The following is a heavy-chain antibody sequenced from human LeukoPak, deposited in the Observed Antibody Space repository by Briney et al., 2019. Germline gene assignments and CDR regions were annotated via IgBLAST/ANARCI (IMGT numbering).Heavy chain of an antibody. CDR2: IYSGGST. J-gene: IGHJ4*02. V-gene: IGHV3-53*04. D-gene: IGHD3-22*01. CDR1: GFTVSSNY. CDR3: ALGLLHYYDSSGFDY. Sequence: GGSLRLSCAASGFTVSSNYMSWVRQAPGKGLEWVSVIYSGGSTYYADSVKGRFTISRHNPKNTLYLQMNSLRAEDTAVYYCALGLLHYYDSSGFDYWGQGTLVTVSS.